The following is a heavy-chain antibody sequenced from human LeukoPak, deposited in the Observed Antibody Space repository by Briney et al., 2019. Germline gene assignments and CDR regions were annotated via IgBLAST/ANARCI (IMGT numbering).Heavy chain of an antibody. CDR1: GFTFSDYY. J-gene: IGHJ4*02. V-gene: IGHV3-11*04. CDR2: VSSGSSTI. CDR3: ARDYGDYGFIPEYYFDY. D-gene: IGHD4-17*01. Sequence: GGSLRLSCAASGFTFSDYYMSWIRQAPGKGLEWVSYVSSGSSTIYYADSVKGRFTVSRDNGKRSLYLHMNSLRAEDTAMYYCARDYGDYGFIPEYYFDYWGQGTLVTVSS.